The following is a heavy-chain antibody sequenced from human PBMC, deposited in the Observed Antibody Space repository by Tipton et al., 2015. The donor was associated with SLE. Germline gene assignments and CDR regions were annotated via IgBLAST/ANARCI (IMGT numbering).Heavy chain of an antibody. CDR3: ARHMKAFDY. CDR1: GFTFSDYY. V-gene: IGHV3-11*04. J-gene: IGHJ4*02. Sequence: SLRLSCAASGFTFSDYYMTWIRQAPGKGLEWVSYISSSGTTIYYADSVKGRFTISRDNSKNTLYLQMNSLRAEDTAIYYCARHMKAFDYWAQGTLVTVSS. CDR2: ISSSGTTI. D-gene: IGHD2-21*01.